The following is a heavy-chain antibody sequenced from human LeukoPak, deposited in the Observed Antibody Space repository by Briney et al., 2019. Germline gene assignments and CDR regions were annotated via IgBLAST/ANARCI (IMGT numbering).Heavy chain of an antibody. D-gene: IGHD3-10*01. CDR1: GFTFSSYS. CDR2: ISSSSSYI. J-gene: IGHJ5*02. Sequence: GGSLRLSCAASGFTFSSYSMNWVRQAPGKGLEWVSSISSSSSYIYYADSVKGRFTISRDNAKNSLYLQMNSLRSEDTAVYYCARAPNYYGSGSYPLGAWGQGTLVTVSS. CDR3: ARAPNYYGSGSYPLGA. V-gene: IGHV3-21*04.